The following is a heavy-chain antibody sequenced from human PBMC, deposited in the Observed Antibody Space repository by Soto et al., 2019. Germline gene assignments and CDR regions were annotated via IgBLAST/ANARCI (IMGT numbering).Heavy chain of an antibody. CDR1: GFTLSDFY. CDR3: ARDRGGGSIFGGHYGMDV. J-gene: IGHJ6*02. V-gene: IGHV3-11*06. D-gene: IGHD3-3*01. CDR2: IRTSGSDT. Sequence: GGSLRLSCAASGFTLSDFYMSWISQAPGRGLEWVSNIRTSGSDTNYADSVKGRFTISRDNGKKSLYLELKSLRVEDTAVYYCARDRGGGSIFGGHYGMDVWGQGTTVTVSS.